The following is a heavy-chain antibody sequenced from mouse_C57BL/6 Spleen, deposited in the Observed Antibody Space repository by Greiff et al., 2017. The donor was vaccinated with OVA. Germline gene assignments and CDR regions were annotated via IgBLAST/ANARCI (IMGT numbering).Heavy chain of an antibody. V-gene: IGHV5-17*01. CDR3: AREGTLAFDY. CDR2: ISSGSSTI. Sequence: EVNVVESGGGLVKPGGSLKLSCAASGFTFSDYGMHWVRQAPEKGLEWVAYISSGSSTIYYADTVKGRFTISRDNAKNTLFLQMTSLRSEDTAMYYCAREGTLAFDYWGQGTTLTVSS. J-gene: IGHJ2*01. D-gene: IGHD2-10*02. CDR1: GFTFSDYG.